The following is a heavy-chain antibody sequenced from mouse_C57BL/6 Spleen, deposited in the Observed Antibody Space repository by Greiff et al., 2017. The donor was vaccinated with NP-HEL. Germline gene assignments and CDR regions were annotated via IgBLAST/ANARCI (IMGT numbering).Heavy chain of an antibody. V-gene: IGHV10-1*01. J-gene: IGHJ4*01. D-gene: IGHD2-3*01. CDR1: GFSFNTYA. Sequence: EVKVEESGGGLVQPKGSLKLSCAASGFSFNTYAMNWVRQAPGKGLEWVARIRSKSNNYATYYADSVKDRFTISRDDSESMLYLQMNNLKTEDTAMYYCVRHSDGYYVGAMDYWGQGTSVTVSS. CDR2: IRSKSNNYAT. CDR3: VRHSDGYYVGAMDY.